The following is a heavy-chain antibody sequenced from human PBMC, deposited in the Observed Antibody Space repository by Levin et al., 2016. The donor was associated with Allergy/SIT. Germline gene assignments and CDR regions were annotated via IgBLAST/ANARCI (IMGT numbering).Heavy chain of an antibody. Sequence: ASVKVSCKASGYTFTSYGISWVRQAPGQGLEWMGWISAYNGNTNYAQKLQGRVTMTTDTSTSTAYMELRSLRSDDTAVYYCVFELGSYPATNDAFDIWGQGTMVTVSS. CDR1: GYTFTSYG. CDR3: VFELGSYPATNDAFDI. J-gene: IGHJ3*02. D-gene: IGHD1-26*01. V-gene: IGHV1-18*01. CDR2: ISAYNGNT.